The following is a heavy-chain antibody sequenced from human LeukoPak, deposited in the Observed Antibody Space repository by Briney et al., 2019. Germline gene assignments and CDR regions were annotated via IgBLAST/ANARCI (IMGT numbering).Heavy chain of an antibody. V-gene: IGHV1-8*01. D-gene: IGHD1-26*01. J-gene: IGHJ4*02. Sequence: GASVKVSCKASGYTFTSYDINWVRQATGQGLEWMGWMNRNSGNTGYAQKFQGRVTMTRNTSISTAYMELRSLRSEDTAVYYCASGRMMVRATVYWGQGTLVTVSS. CDR3: ASGRMMVRATVY. CDR1: GYTFTSYD. CDR2: MNRNSGNT.